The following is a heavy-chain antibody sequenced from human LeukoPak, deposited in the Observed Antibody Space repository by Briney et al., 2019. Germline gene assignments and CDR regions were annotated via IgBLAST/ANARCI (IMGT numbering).Heavy chain of an antibody. CDR1: GGSISSGGYY. Sequence: SQTLSLTCTVSGGSISSGGYYWSWIRQHPGKGLEWIGYIYYSGSTYYNPSLKSRVTISVDTSKNQFSLKLSSVTAADTAVYYCARGPSGWYGSRTNYYFDYWGQGTLVTVSS. D-gene: IGHD6-19*01. J-gene: IGHJ4*02. V-gene: IGHV4-31*03. CDR3: ARGPSGWYGSRTNYYFDY. CDR2: IYYSGST.